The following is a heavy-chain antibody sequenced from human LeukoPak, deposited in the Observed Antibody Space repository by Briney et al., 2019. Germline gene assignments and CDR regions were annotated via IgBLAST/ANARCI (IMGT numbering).Heavy chain of an antibody. V-gene: IGHV3-23*01. CDR2: LSAGGGST. CDR3: AKAVGSRSSGNRGLDY. CDR1: GFIFSSYA. Sequence: GGSLRLSCAASGFIFSSYAMTWVRQAPGKGLEWVSALSAGGGSTYYADSVKGRFTISRDNSRNTLFLQMNSLRAEDTALYYCAKAVGSRSSGNRGLDYWGQGTLVTVSS. J-gene: IGHJ4*02. D-gene: IGHD6-6*01.